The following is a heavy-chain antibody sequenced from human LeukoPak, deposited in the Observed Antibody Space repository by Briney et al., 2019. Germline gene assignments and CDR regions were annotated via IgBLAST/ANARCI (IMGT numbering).Heavy chain of an antibody. CDR1: GGSISGGGYY. CDR3: ARAHGYSSGWCFDY. D-gene: IGHD6-19*01. Sequence: ASQTLSLTCTVSGGSISGGGYYWSWIRQHPGKGLEWIGYIYYSGSTYYNPSLKSRVTISVDTSKNQFSLKLSSVTAADTAVYYCARAHGYSSGWCFDYWGQGTLVTVSS. J-gene: IGHJ4*02. CDR2: IYYSGST. V-gene: IGHV4-31*03.